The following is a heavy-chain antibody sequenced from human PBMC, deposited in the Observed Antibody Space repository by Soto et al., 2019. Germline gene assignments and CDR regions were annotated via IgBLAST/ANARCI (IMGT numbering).Heavy chain of an antibody. V-gene: IGHV4-34*02. J-gene: IGHJ4*02. CDR3: AREEANWEYYLDH. D-gene: IGHD1-26*01. CDR1: GGSLSGYF. CDR2: ISHNGSV. Sequence: QVQLQQWGAGLLKPSETLSLTCAVSGGSLSGYFWSWVRQPPGKGLEWIGEISHNGSVNYKTSLKSRLTVSSDPLKNQFSLMLSSVTAADTAVYYCAREEANWEYYLDHWGPGTLVTVHS.